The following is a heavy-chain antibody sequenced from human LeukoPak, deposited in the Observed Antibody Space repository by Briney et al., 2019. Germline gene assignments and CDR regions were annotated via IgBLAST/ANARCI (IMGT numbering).Heavy chain of an antibody. J-gene: IGHJ3*02. CDR2: ISYDGSNK. V-gene: IGHV3-30*18. D-gene: IGHD6-19*01. Sequence: GRSLRLSCAASGFTFSSYGMHWVRQAPGKGLEWVAVISYDGSNKYFADSVKDRFTISRDNSKNTLYLQMNSLRAEDTAVYYCAKDSGLAVAGTLRAFDIWGQGTMVTVSS. CDR3: AKDSGLAVAGTLRAFDI. CDR1: GFTFSSYG.